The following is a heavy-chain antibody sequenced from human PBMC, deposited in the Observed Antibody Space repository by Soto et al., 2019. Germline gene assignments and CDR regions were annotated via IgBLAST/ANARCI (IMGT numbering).Heavy chain of an antibody. D-gene: IGHD6-19*01. J-gene: IGHJ6*02. CDR3: ARALIAVAGTDYYYYGMDV. V-gene: IGHV4-61*01. Sequence: SETLSLTCTVTGDSINSRSYYWSWIRQPPGKGLEWIGYIYYSGSTNYNPSLKSRVTISVDTSKNQFSLKLSSVTAADTAVYYCARALIAVAGTDYYYYGMDVWGQGTTVTVSS. CDR2: IYYSGST. CDR1: GDSINSRSYY.